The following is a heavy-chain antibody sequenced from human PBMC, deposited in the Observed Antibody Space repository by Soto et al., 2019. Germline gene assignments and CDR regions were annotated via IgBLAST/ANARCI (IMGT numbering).Heavy chain of an antibody. CDR3: ARGGHVVVVTAAFDY. D-gene: IGHD2-21*02. CDR1: GNTFTNYY. Sequence: QVQLMQSGAEVKKPGASVKVSCNASGNTFTNYYIHWVRQAPGQGLDWMGTINPSGGHTTYAQKFLGRVTMTRDTSTSTLYMELTSLSSEDTAVYYCARGGHVVVVTAAFDYWGQGTLVTVSS. CDR2: INPSGGHT. V-gene: IGHV1-46*01. J-gene: IGHJ4*02.